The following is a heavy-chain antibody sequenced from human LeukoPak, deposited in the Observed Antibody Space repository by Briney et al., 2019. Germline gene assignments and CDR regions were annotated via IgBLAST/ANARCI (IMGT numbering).Heavy chain of an antibody. CDR3: ARGIGEQQLIPAYYMDV. V-gene: IGHV3-64*01. CDR2: ISGNGGTT. D-gene: IGHD6-13*01. Sequence: GGSLRLSCAASGFTFSTYAMHWVRQAPGKGLEYVSAISGNGGTTYYANSVKGRFTISRDNSKNTLNLQMGSLRAEGMAVYYCARGIGEQQLIPAYYMDVWGKGTTVTVSS. J-gene: IGHJ6*03. CDR1: GFTFSTYA.